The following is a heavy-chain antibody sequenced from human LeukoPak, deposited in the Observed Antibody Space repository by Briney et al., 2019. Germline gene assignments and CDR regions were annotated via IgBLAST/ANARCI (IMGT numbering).Heavy chain of an antibody. CDR3: ARDSGTYYYDSSGTHGGAFDI. CDR2: INPSGGST. J-gene: IGHJ3*02. CDR1: GYTFTSYY. D-gene: IGHD3-22*01. V-gene: IGHV1-46*01. Sequence: ASVKVSCKASGYTFTSYYIHWVRQAPGQGLEWRGIINPSGGSTSYAQKFQGRVTMTRDMSTSTVYMELSSLRSEDTAVYYCARDSGTYYYDSSGTHGGAFDIWGQGTMVTVSS.